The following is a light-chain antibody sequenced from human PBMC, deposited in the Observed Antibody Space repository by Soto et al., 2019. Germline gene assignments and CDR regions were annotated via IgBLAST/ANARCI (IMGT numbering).Light chain of an antibody. CDR1: QGICDT. J-gene: IGKJ4*01. V-gene: IGKV3-15*01. Sequence: EVVMRQCPASLSVSPGDVAPLSCRASQGICDTLAWYQHKPVQTPRLLIYDTSTRATGVPTRFSGSRSGAEFTLTINSLQSEDFAVYYSQPYNYLPLPFGGVAKVEIK. CDR3: QPYNYLPLP. CDR2: DTS.